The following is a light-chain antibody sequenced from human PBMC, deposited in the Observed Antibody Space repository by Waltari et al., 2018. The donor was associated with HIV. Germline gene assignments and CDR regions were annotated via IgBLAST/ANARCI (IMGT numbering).Light chain of an antibody. J-gene: IGKJ1*01. CDR2: GTS. CDR3: QQYNDWPPWT. V-gene: IGKV3-15*01. Sequence: EIVMTQSPATLSVSPGERATLSCTASQSVSSNLAWYQQKPGQAPRLLIYGTSTRATGIPARFSGSGSGTEFTLTISSLQSEDFAVYFCQQYNDWPPWTFGPGTKVEIK. CDR1: QSVSSN.